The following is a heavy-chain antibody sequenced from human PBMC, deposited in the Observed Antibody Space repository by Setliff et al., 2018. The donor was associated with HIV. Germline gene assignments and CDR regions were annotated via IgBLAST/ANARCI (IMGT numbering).Heavy chain of an antibody. CDR3: ARDWRSGYDLNFDY. CDR2: ISPDGSEK. V-gene: IGHV3-7*01. CDR1: GFTFSSAW. Sequence: AGGSLRLSCAASGFTFSSAWMGWVRQAPAKGLEWVANISPDGSEKYYVDSVKGRFTISRDNAKNSLYLQMNSLRAEDTAMYYCARDWRSGYDLNFDYWGQGTLVTVSS. D-gene: IGHD5-12*01. J-gene: IGHJ4*02.